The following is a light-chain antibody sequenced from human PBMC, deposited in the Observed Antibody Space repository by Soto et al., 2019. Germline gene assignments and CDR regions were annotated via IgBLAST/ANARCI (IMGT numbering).Light chain of an antibody. Sequence: DIQVTQSPPTLCASVGDRVTITGRASQTISTWMAWYQQKPGKAPKLLVYDASTLQSGVASRFSGSGSGTEFTLIISGLQPDDSATYYCQQYNSYPLTFGGGTRWIS. J-gene: IGKJ4*01. CDR1: QTISTW. V-gene: IGKV1-5*01. CDR3: QQYNSYPLT. CDR2: DAS.